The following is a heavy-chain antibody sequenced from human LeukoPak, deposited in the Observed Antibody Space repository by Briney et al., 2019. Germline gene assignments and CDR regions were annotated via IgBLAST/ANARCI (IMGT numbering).Heavy chain of an antibody. D-gene: IGHD1-1*01. CDR2: INSDGSIT. Sequence: GGSLRLSCAASGFTFSKHWMHWVRQAPGKGLVWVSRINSDGSITSYADSVKGRFTISRDNAKNTLYLQMNSLRAEDTAVYYCARQILGHTEDGTTRNNWFDPWGQGTLVTVSS. V-gene: IGHV3-74*01. J-gene: IGHJ5*02. CDR3: ARQILGHTEDGTTRNNWFDP. CDR1: GFTFSKHW.